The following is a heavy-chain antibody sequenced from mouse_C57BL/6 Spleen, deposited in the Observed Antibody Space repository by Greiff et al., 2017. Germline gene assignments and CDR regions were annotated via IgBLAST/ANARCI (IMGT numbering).Heavy chain of an antibody. V-gene: IGHV1-64*01. J-gene: IGHJ4*01. CDR2: IHPNSGST. CDR1: GYTFTSYW. Sequence: QVQLQQPGAELVKPGASVKLSCKASGYTFTSYWMHWVKQRPGQGLEWIGMIHPNSGSTNYNEKFKSKATLTVDKSSSTAYMQLSSLTSEDSAVYYCAREDYYGSSSPYYAMDYWGQGTSVTVSS. CDR3: AREDYYGSSSPYYAMDY. D-gene: IGHD1-1*01.